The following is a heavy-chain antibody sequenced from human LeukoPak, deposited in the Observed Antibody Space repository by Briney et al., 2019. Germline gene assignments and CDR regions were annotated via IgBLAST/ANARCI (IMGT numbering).Heavy chain of an antibody. CDR2: IYYSGNT. CDR1: GDSISTSNSY. D-gene: IGHD6-13*01. CDR3: ARRKYSSSLDLLDY. Sequence: PSETLSLTCTVSGDSISTSNSYWGWIRQPPGKGLEWIGSIYYSGNTYYNASLKSRVTISVDTSKNQFSLKLSSVTAADTAVYYCARRKYSSSLDLLDYWGQGTLVTVSS. J-gene: IGHJ4*02. V-gene: IGHV4-39*01.